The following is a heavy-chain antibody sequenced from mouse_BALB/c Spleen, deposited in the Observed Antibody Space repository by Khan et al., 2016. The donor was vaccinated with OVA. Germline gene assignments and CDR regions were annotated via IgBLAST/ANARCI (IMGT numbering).Heavy chain of an antibody. J-gene: IGHJ1*01. Sequence: QVTLKESGPGILQPSQTLSLTCSFSGFSLSTSGMGVGWIRQPSGKGLEWLTHIWRDNVKRYNPALESRLTIPKDTSSSQVFLKIASVGSAATATYCCARMNGHSLFWFFDVWGAGTSVTVSS. CDR3: ARMNGHSLFWFFDV. V-gene: IGHV8-8*01. CDR2: IWRDNVK. D-gene: IGHD6-1*01. CDR1: GFSLSTSGMG.